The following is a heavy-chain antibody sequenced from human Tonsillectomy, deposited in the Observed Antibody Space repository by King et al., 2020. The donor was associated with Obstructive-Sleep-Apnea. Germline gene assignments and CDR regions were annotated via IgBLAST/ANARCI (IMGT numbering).Heavy chain of an antibody. J-gene: IGHJ4*02. D-gene: IGHD3-22*01. CDR2: IWYDGSNK. CDR3: AKQGSTYYYDSSGGIDY. Sequence: VQLVESGGGVVQPGRSLRLSCAASEFTFSIYGMHWVRQAPGKGLEGGAVIWYDGSNKYYSDSVKGRFTISRDNSKNTLYLQMNSLSSEETAVYYCAKQGSTYYYDSSGGIDYWGQGTLVTVSS. V-gene: IGHV3-33*06. CDR1: EFTFSIYG.